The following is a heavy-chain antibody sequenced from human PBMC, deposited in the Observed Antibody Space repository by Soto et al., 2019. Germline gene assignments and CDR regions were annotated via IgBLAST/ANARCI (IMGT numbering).Heavy chain of an antibody. V-gene: IGHV4-34*01. Sequence: SETLSLTSAVYGGSFSGYYWSWIRQPPGKGLEWIGEINHSGSTNYNPSLKSRVTISVDTSKNQFSLKLSSVTAADTAVYYCARNYNYDFWSGYYYYYGMDVWGHGTTVTVSS. CDR2: INHSGST. CDR3: ARNYNYDFWSGYYYYYGMDV. J-gene: IGHJ6*02. D-gene: IGHD3-3*01. CDR1: GGSFSGYY.